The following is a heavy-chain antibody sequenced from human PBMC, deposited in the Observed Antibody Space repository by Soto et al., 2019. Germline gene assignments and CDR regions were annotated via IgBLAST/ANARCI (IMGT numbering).Heavy chain of an antibody. CDR3: ARPGRYGPYYYYGMDV. J-gene: IGHJ6*02. CDR1: GYSFTSYW. Sequence: GESLKISCKGSGYSFTSYWIGWVRQMPGKGLEWMGIIYPGDSDTRYSPSFQGQVTISADKSISTAYLQWSSLKASDTAMYYYARPGRYGPYYYYGMDVWGQGTTVTVSS. CDR2: IYPGDSDT. V-gene: IGHV5-51*01. D-gene: IGHD2-15*01.